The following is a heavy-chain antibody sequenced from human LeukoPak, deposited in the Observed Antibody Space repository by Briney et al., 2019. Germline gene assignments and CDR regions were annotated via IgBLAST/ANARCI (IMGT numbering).Heavy chain of an antibody. Sequence: GGSLRLSCAASGFTFSSYAMHWVRQAPGKRLEWVAVISYDGSNKYYADSVKGRFTISRDNSKNTLYLQMNSLRAEDTAVYYCAKGSTGTLDYWGQGTLVTVSS. CDR3: AKGSTGTLDY. D-gene: IGHD1-1*01. V-gene: IGHV3-30*04. CDR2: ISYDGSNK. CDR1: GFTFSSYA. J-gene: IGHJ4*02.